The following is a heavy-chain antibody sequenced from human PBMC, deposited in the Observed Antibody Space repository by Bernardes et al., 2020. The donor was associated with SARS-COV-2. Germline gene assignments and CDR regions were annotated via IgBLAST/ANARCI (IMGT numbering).Heavy chain of an antibody. J-gene: IGHJ4*02. CDR2: IKRKADGGTT. CDR3: TAHRDFDY. CDR1: GFTFSNAW. V-gene: IGHV3-15*01. Sequence: GGSLRLSCAASGFTFSNAWMSWVRQAPGKGLEWVGRIKRKADGGTTDYAAPVKGRFTISRDDSKNTLYLQMNSLKTEDTAVYYCTAHRDFDYWGQGTLV.